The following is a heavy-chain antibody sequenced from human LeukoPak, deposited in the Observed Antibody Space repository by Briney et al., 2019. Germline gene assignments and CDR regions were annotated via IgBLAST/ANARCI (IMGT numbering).Heavy chain of an antibody. CDR3: VRDAGWRFDP. CDR1: GFTFSDHS. V-gene: IGHV3-72*01. D-gene: IGHD5-24*01. CDR2: IRNKAKGYST. Sequence: PGGSLRLSCAASGFTFSDHSMEWVRQAPGKGLEWVGRIRNKAKGYSTEYAASVKGRFTISRDDSKNSLYLQMNSLKIDDTAVYYCVRDAGWRFDPWGQGTLVSVSS. J-gene: IGHJ5*02.